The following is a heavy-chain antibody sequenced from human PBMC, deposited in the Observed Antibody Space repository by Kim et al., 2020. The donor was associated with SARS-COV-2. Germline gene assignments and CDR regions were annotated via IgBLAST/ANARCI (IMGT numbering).Heavy chain of an antibody. J-gene: IGHJ4*02. V-gene: IGHV3-23*01. D-gene: IGHD1-26*01. CDR1: GFTFSSYA. CDR2: ISGSGGST. Sequence: GGSLRLSCAASGFTFSSYAMSWVRQAPGKGLEWVSAISGSGGSTYYADSVKGRFTISRDNSKNTLYLQMNSLRAEDTAVYYCAKDYGARGSYYAEIDYWGQGTLVTVSS. CDR3: AKDYGARGSYYAEIDY.